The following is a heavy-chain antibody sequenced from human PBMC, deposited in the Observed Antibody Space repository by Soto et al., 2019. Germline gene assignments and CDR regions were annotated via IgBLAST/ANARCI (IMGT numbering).Heavy chain of an antibody. CDR1: GFIFSSSS. D-gene: IGHD4-17*01. Sequence: EVRLVESGGGLVQPGGSLRLSCAASGFIFSSSSMNWVRQAPGKGLEWVSFISTSSGVIYYSDSVKGRFTISRDNAKNSLSLQMNSLRDEDAAVYYCVREGLGAYFDHWGQGTLVTVSS. J-gene: IGHJ4*02. V-gene: IGHV3-48*02. CDR2: ISTSSGVI. CDR3: VREGLGAYFDH.